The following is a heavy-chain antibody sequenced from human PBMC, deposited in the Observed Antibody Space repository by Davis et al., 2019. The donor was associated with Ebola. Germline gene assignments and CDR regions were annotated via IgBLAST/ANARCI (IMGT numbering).Heavy chain of an antibody. CDR3: ARDGVVPAATSYYYYGMDV. D-gene: IGHD2-2*01. CDR1: GGSISSGDYY. Sequence: PSETLSLTCTVSGGSISSGDYYWSWIRQPPGKGLEWIGYIYYSGSTYYNPSLKSRVTISVDTSKNQFSLKLSSVTAADTAVYYCARDGVVPAATSYYYYGMDVWGQGTTVTVSS. V-gene: IGHV4-30-4*01. CDR2: IYYSGST. J-gene: IGHJ6*02.